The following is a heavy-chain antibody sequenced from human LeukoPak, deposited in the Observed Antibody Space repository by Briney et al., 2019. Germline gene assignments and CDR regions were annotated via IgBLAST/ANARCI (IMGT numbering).Heavy chain of an antibody. Sequence: ASVKVSCKASGYTFTSYDINWVRQASGQGLEWMGWVNPNSGNTGCAQKFQGRVSMTTNTSISTAYMELSSLSSEDTAVYYCARGHPADGSGYSIDYWGQGTLVTVSS. D-gene: IGHD3-22*01. CDR1: GYTFTSYD. CDR2: VNPNSGNT. V-gene: IGHV1-8*01. CDR3: ARGHPADGSGYSIDY. J-gene: IGHJ4*02.